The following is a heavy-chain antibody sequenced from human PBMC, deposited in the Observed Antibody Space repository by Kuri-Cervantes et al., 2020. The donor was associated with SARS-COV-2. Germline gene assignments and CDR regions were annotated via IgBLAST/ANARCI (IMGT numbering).Heavy chain of an antibody. CDR2: ISDTAFFI. J-gene: IGHJ4*02. D-gene: IGHD5-18*01. V-gene: IGHV3-21*01. Sequence: GESLKISCAASGFTVSSNYMSWVRRAPGKGLEWIASISDTAFFIYYADSVKGRFTISRDNARNSLSLQLNSLRVEDTALYYCAKVLGGYNHGRLFDLWGRGTLVTVSS. CDR1: GFTVSSNY. CDR3: AKVLGGYNHGRLFDL.